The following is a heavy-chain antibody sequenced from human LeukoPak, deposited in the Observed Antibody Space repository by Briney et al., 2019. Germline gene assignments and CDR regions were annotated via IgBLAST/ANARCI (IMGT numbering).Heavy chain of an antibody. V-gene: IGHV3-7*03. CDR1: GFTVSSNY. Sequence: GGSLRLSCAASGFTVSSNYMTWVRQVPGKGLEWVANMKQDGSERYYVDSVKGRFTISRDNTKNSLYLQINSLRAEDTAVYYCARGPVGSGYCDYWGQGTLLTVSS. CDR3: ARGPVGSGYCDY. J-gene: IGHJ4*02. CDR2: MKQDGSER. D-gene: IGHD3-3*01.